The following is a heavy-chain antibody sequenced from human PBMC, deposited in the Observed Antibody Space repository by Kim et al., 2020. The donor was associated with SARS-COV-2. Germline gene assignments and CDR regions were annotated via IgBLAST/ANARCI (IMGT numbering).Heavy chain of an antibody. Sequence: GGSLRLSCAASGFTFDDYAMHWVRQAPGKGLEWVSGISWNSGSIGYADSVKGRFTISRDNAKNSLYLQMNSLRAEDTALYYCAKESAAGLDYWGQGTLVTVSS. J-gene: IGHJ4*02. CDR1: GFTFDDYA. CDR3: AKESAAGLDY. CDR2: ISWNSGSI. V-gene: IGHV3-9*01. D-gene: IGHD6-13*01.